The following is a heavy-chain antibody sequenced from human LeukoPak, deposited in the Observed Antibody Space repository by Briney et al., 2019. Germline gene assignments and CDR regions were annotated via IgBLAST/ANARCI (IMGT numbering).Heavy chain of an antibody. Sequence: SETLSLTCTVSGGSISSSSYYWGWIRQPPGKGLEWIGSIYYSGSTYYNPSLKSRVTISVDTSKNQFSLKLSSVTAADTAVYYCARQLGDHYCSGGSCYSMSRNYFDYWGQGTLVTVSS. CDR2: IYYSGST. J-gene: IGHJ4*02. CDR1: GGSISSSSYY. CDR3: ARQLGDHYCSGGSCYSMSRNYFDY. D-gene: IGHD2-15*01. V-gene: IGHV4-39*01.